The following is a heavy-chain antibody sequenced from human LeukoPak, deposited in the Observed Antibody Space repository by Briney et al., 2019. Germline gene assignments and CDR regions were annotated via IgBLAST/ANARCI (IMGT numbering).Heavy chain of an antibody. V-gene: IGHV1-8*03. CDR3: AGGGIAASGGLDY. CDR1: GYTFTSYD. Sequence: ASVTVSCKASGYTFTSYDINWVRQPTGQGLEWMGWMNPNSGNTGYAQKFQGRVTITRNTYISTVYIELSSLRLEDTGVYYRAGGGIAASGGLDYWGQGTLVTVSS. CDR2: MNPNSGNT. J-gene: IGHJ4*02. D-gene: IGHD6-13*01.